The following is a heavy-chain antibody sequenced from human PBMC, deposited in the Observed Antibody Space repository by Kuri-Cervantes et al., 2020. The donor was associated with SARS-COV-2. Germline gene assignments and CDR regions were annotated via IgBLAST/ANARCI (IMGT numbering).Heavy chain of an antibody. CDR2: ISYDGSNK. J-gene: IGHJ6*02. CDR1: GFTFSSYA. Sequence: GESLKICCAASGFTFSSYAMHWVRQAPGKVLEWVAVISYDGSNKYYADFVKGRFTISRDNSKNTLYLQMNSLRAEDTAVYYCAGDSHCSSTSCYTDGMDVWGQGTTVTVSS. D-gene: IGHD2-2*02. CDR3: AGDSHCSSTSCYTDGMDV. V-gene: IGHV3-30-3*01.